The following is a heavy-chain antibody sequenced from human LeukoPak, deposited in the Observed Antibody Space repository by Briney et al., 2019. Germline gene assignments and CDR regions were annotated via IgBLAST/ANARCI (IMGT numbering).Heavy chain of an antibody. J-gene: IGHJ4*02. Sequence: GGSLRLSCTASGFTFSDYYMDWVRQAPGKGLEWVSYTSSSSYTYYADSVKGRFTISRDNAKNSLYLQMNSLRAEDTAVYYCAKDGAADDFWSGYYVDSWGQGTLVTVSS. D-gene: IGHD3-3*01. CDR1: GFTFSDYY. CDR3: AKDGAADDFWSGYYVDS. CDR2: TSSSSYT. V-gene: IGHV3-69-1*01.